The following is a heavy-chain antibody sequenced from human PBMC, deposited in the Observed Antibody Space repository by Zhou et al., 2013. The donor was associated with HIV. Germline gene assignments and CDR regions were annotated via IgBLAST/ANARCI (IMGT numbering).Heavy chain of an antibody. J-gene: IGHJ4*02. CDR2: INPKTGKA. CDR1: GYFFSEFY. CDR3: VRDGGPVEFDH. D-gene: IGHD6-19*01. V-gene: IGHV1-2*02. Sequence: QVQLVQSGPEVKKPGTSVKVSCKGSGYFFSEFYTHWVRQAPGHGPEWMGFINPKTGKAKYAEKFQDRLSLSRDTSMRTTYMELTRLTIDDSAMYYCVRDGGPVEFDHWGQGTPVIVS.